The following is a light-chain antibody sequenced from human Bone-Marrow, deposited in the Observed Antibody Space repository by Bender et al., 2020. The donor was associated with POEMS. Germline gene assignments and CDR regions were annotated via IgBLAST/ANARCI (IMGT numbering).Light chain of an antibody. Sequence: QSVLTQPPSVFAAPGQKVTVSCFASSSDMGNNYVSWYQQFPGTAPKLLIYDNNRRFPGIPDRFSGSKSGTSATLAITGLQTGDEADYYCGTWYGSLSVWVFGGGTRLTVL. CDR1: SSDMGNNY. CDR2: DNN. J-gene: IGLJ3*02. V-gene: IGLV1-51*01. CDR3: GTWYGSLSVWV.